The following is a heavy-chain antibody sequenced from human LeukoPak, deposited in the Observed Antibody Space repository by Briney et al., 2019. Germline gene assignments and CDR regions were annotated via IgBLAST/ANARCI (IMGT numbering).Heavy chain of an antibody. CDR1: GYTFTSHG. D-gene: IGHD3-10*01. CDR3: ARDGPNYYGSGSYPWFDP. V-gene: IGHV1-18*01. Sequence: GASVKVSCKAAGYTFTSHGFIWLRQAPGQGLEWMGWITVNNGYTKYAQELQGRVTMTTDTSTSTAYMELRSLRSDDTAVYHCARDGPNYYGSGSYPWFDPWGQGTLVTVSS. CDR2: ITVNNGYT. J-gene: IGHJ5*02.